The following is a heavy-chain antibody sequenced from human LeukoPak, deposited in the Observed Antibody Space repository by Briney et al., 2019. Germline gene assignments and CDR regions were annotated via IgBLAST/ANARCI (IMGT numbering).Heavy chain of an antibody. CDR2: IIPILGTA. V-gene: IGHV1-69*01. D-gene: IGHD2-2*01. CDR1: GGTFSSYA. Sequence: SVKVSCKASGGTFSSYAISWVRQAPGQGLEWMGGIIPILGTANYAQKFQGRVTITADESTSTAYMELSSLRSEDTAVYYCARTSVVPAAMFLYYFDYWGQGTLVTVSS. CDR3: ARTSVVPAAMFLYYFDY. J-gene: IGHJ4*02.